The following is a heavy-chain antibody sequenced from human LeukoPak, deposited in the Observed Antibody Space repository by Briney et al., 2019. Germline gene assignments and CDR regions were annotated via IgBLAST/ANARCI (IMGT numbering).Heavy chain of an antibody. Sequence: ASVKVSCRTSGGTFSSYAISWVRQAPGQGLEWMGRIIPILGIANYAQKFQGRVTITADKSTSTAYMELSSLRSEDTAVYCCATRFGGYYYYYGMDVWGQGTTVTVSS. V-gene: IGHV1-69*04. CDR2: IIPILGIA. J-gene: IGHJ6*02. CDR3: ATRFGGYYYYYGMDV. D-gene: IGHD3-10*01. CDR1: GGTFSSYA.